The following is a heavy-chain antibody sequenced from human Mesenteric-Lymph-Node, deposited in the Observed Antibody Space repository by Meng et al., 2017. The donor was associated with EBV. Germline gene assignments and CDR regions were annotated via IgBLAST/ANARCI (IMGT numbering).Heavy chain of an antibody. CDR2: ISYNGRDE. D-gene: IGHD3-22*01. J-gene: IGHJ5*01. CDR3: ARHGVNWYYYDSSSYYDPWFES. CDR1: GFTLSRTD. V-gene: IGHV3-30*03. Sequence: QVQLVESGGGVVQPGRSLRLSCATSGFTLSRTDIHWVRQVPRKGLEWVAVISYNGRDEYYADSVKGRFTISRDTSKNTVFLQMNNLRAEDTAIYYCARHGVNWYYYDSSSYYDPWFESWGQGTLVTVAS.